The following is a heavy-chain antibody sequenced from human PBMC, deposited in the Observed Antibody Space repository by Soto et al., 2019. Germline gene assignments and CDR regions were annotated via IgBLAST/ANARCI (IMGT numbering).Heavy chain of an antibody. CDR2: ILYSGTT. V-gene: IGHV4-39*01. D-gene: IGHD3-16*01. J-gene: IGHJ6*02. CDR3: ARHWHQNTLMLTGYGLDV. CDR1: GISINSTNYY. Sequence: QLQLQQSGPRVVKPSEALSLTCTVSGISINSTNYYWGWIRQPPGKGLEWIGSILYSGTTYFNPSLKSRVTLSVDTSKSQFSLKLTSLTDADTSVYYCARHWHQNTLMLTGYGLDVWGQGTTVTVSS.